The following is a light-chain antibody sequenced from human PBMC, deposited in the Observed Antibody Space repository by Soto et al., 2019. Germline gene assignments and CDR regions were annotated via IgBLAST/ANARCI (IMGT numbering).Light chain of an antibody. CDR2: DVN. J-gene: IGLJ1*01. CDR3: SSLTSGATYI. Sequence: QSALTQPASVSGSPGQSITISCAGTSSDVGAYNYVSWYQHHPGKAPKLMIYDVNNRPSGDSNRFSGSKSGNTASLTISGLQAEDEADYYCSSLTSGATYIFGSRTKLTVL. V-gene: IGLV2-14*03. CDR1: SSDVGAYNY.